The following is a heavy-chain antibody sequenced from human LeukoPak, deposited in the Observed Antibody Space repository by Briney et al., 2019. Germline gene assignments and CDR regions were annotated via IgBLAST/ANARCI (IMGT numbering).Heavy chain of an antibody. D-gene: IGHD3-22*01. J-gene: IGHJ5*02. CDR2: IYPGDSDT. CDR3: ARDSSGYLYNWFDP. V-gene: IGHV5-51*01. Sequence: GESLKISCQCSGYRFTSYWIGWVRQMPGKGLEWMGIIYPGDSDTRYSPSFQGQVTISADKSISTAYLQWSSLKASDTAMYYCARDSSGYLYNWFDPWGQGTLVTVSS. CDR1: GYRFTSYW.